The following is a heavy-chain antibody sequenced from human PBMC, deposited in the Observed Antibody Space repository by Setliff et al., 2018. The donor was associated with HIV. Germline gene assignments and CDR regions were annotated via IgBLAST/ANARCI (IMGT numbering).Heavy chain of an antibody. CDR2: MNPKSGNT. V-gene: IGHV1-8*02. Sequence: ASVKVSCKASGYTFTSYDFNWVRQATGQGLEWMGWMNPKSGNTGYAQKFQGRVIMTRSTSKTTAYMELSSLRSQDTAVYYCARGIPGYRSSWHFGYWGQGTLVTVSS. J-gene: IGHJ4*02. CDR3: ARGIPGYRSSWHFGY. CDR1: GYTFTSYD. D-gene: IGHD6-13*01.